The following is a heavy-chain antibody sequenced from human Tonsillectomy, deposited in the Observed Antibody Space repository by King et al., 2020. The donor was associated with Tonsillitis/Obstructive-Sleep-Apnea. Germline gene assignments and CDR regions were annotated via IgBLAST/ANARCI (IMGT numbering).Heavy chain of an antibody. J-gene: IGHJ5*02. CDR3: AKDGRSDTAISFDP. CDR2: ISGDGGST. CDR1: GFTFDDYA. D-gene: IGHD5-18*01. Sequence: VQLVESGGGVVQPGGSLRLSCAASGFTFDDYAMHWVRQAPGKGLEWVSLISGDGGSTYYADSVKGRFTISRDNSKNSLHLQMNSLRTEDTALYYCAKDGRSDTAISFDPWGQGTLVTVSS. V-gene: IGHV3-43*02.